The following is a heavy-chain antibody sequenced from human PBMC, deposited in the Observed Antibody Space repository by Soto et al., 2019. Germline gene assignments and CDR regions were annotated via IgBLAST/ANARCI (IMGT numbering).Heavy chain of an antibody. Sequence: GGSLRLSCAASGFTFSSYSMNWVRQAPGKGLEWVSSISTSSSYIYYADSVKGRFTISRDNAKNSLYLQMNSLRAEDTAVYYCARDFGVTFDYWGQGTLVTVSS. CDR3: ARDFGVTFDY. CDR2: ISTSSSYI. CDR1: GFTFSSYS. V-gene: IGHV3-21*01. D-gene: IGHD3-3*01. J-gene: IGHJ4*02.